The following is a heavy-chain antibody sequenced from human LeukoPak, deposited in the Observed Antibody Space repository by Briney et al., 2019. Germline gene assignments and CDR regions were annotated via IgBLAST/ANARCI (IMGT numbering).Heavy chain of an antibody. V-gene: IGHV1-18*01. CDR3: ARDLKSDYTSVDGISWFDP. CDR1: GYSFSNYG. Sequence: ASVKVSCKASGYSFSNYGISWVRQAPGQGLEWMGWISVYNGKTKYARKFEGRFTVSTDTSTTTAYMELRGLISDDTATYYCARDLKSDYTSVDGISWFDPWGQGTLVTVSS. CDR2: ISVYNGKT. D-gene: IGHD4-11*01. J-gene: IGHJ5*02.